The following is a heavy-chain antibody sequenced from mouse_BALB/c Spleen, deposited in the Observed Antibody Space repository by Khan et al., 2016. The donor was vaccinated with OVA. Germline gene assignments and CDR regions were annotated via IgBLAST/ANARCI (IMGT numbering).Heavy chain of an antibody. J-gene: IGHJ2*01. Sequence: EVKLLESGPGLVKPSQSLSLTCTVTGYSITTDYAWNWIRQFPGKKLEWMGFISYSGNTKYNPSLKSRISITRDKSKNQFFLQLKSVTTEDTARYYCARVYGGDFDYWGQGTTLTVSS. CDR3: ARVYGGDFDY. D-gene: IGHD1-1*01. V-gene: IGHV3-2*02. CDR1: GYSITTDYA. CDR2: ISYSGNT.